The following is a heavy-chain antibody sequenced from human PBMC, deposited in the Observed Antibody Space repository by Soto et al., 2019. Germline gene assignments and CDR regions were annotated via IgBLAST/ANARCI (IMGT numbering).Heavy chain of an antibody. CDR3: ASNYAFTTSGYFGFDI. CDR2: ISAYNGNT. J-gene: IGHJ3*02. V-gene: IGHV1-18*01. CDR1: GYTFTSYG. Sequence: ASVKVSCKASGYTFTSYGISWVRQAPGQGLEWMGWISAYNGNTNYAQKFQGRVTITADESTSTAYMELSSLRSEDTAVYYCASNYAFTTSGYFGFDIWGQGTMVTVSS. D-gene: IGHD3-22*01.